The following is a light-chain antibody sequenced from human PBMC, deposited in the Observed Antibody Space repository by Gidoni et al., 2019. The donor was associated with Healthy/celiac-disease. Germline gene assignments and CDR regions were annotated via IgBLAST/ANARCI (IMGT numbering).Light chain of an antibody. CDR2: GAS. CDR1: QSVSSSY. Sequence: EIVLTQSPGTLSLSPGERATLSCRASQSVSSSYLAWYQQKPGQAPMLLIYGASSRATGIPDRFSGSGSGTDFTLTISRLEPEYFAVYYCQQYGSSPKITFXQXTRLEIK. CDR3: QQYGSSPKIT. J-gene: IGKJ5*01. V-gene: IGKV3-20*01.